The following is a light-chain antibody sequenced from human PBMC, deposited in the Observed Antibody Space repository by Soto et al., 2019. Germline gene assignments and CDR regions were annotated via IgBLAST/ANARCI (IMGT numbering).Light chain of an antibody. CDR2: AAS. CDR3: LQHNDYPPT. CDR1: RTIRMD. V-gene: IGKV1-17*01. J-gene: IGKJ1*01. Sequence: DIQMTQSPSPLSPSVGDRFTIPAGAIRTIRMDLGWYQQKQGKAPKRLIYAASSLQSGVPSRFSGSGSGTEFTLTISSLQPEDYATYYCLQHNDYPPTFGQGTKVEI.